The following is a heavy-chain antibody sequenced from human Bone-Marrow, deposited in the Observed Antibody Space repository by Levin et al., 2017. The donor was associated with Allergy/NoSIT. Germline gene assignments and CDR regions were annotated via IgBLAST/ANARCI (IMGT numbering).Heavy chain of an antibody. V-gene: IGHV3-73*01. J-gene: IGHJ4*02. CDR3: TRLGYRAAAGHHLDY. D-gene: IGHD6-13*01. CDR2: IRSKANSYAT. CDR1: GFTFSGSA. Sequence: GESLKISCAASGFTFSGSAMHWVRQASGKGLEWVGRIRSKANSYATAYAASVKGRFTISRDDSKNTAYLQMNSLKTEDTAVYYCTRLGYRAAAGHHLDYWGQGTLVTVSS.